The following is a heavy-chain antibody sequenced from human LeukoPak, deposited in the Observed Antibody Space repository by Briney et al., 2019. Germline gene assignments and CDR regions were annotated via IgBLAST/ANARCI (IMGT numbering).Heavy chain of an antibody. D-gene: IGHD5-24*01. CDR1: GFTFSSYG. CDR2: ISYDGSNK. CDR3: AKDATWRWLHYDY. V-gene: IGHV3-30*18. J-gene: IGHJ4*02. Sequence: PGGSLRLSCAASGFTFSSYGMHWVRQAPGKGLEWVAVISYDGSNKYYADSVKGRFTISRDNSKNTLYLQMNSLRAEDTAVYYCAKDATWRWLHYDYWGQGTLVTVSS.